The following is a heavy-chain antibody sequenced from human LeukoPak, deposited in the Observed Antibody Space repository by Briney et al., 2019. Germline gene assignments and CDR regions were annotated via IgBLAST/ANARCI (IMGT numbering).Heavy chain of an antibody. D-gene: IGHD2-2*01. Sequence: SVKVSCKASGGTFISYAISWVRQAPGQGLEWMGGIIPIFGTANYAQKFQGRVTITADESTSTAYMELSSLRSEDTAVYYCARDSGYCSSTSCYDFGNWFDPWGQGTLVTVSS. J-gene: IGHJ5*02. V-gene: IGHV1-69*13. CDR3: ARDSGYCSSTSCYDFGNWFDP. CDR1: GGTFISYA. CDR2: IIPIFGTA.